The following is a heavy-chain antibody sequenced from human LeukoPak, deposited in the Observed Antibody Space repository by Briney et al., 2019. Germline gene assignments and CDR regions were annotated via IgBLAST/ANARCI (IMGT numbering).Heavy chain of an antibody. CDR2: IKQDGSKK. CDR1: GFPFSSYW. V-gene: IGHV3-7*04. D-gene: IGHD5-24*01. Sequence: GGSWRLSCVASGFPFSSYWMTWVRKAPGKGLEWVANIKQDGSKKSYVDSVKGRFTISRDNAKNSLYLQMNSLRAEDTAIYYCTRVGYIDEGIDYWGQGTLVTVSS. CDR3: TRVGYIDEGIDY. J-gene: IGHJ4*02.